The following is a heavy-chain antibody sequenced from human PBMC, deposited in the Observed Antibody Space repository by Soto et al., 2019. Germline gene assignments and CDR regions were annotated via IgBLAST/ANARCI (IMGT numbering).Heavy chain of an antibody. CDR1: GGTFSSYA. D-gene: IGHD2-15*01. CDR3: ARENGGGILGPYYYYYGMDV. V-gene: IGHV1-69*13. J-gene: IGHJ6*02. CDR2: IIPIFGTA. Sequence: SVKVSCKASGGTFSSYAISWVRQAPGQGLEWMGGIIPIFGTANYAQKFQGRVTITADESTSTAYMELSSLRSEDTAVYYCARENGGGILGPYYYYYGMDVWGQGTTVTVSS.